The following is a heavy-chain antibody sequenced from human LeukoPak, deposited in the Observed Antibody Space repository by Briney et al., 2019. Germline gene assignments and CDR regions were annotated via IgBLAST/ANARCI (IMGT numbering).Heavy chain of an antibody. CDR2: IRYDGSDK. CDR1: GFIFSNYG. D-gene: IGHD3-10*01. V-gene: IGHV3-30*02. J-gene: IGHJ6*03. Sequence: GGSLRLSCAASGFIFSNYGMYWVRQAPGKGLEWVAFIRYDGSDKYYADSVKGRLTISRDNAKNSLYLQMNSLRAEDTAVYYCARDYYRRKWFGEKIRGYDYYYMDVWGKGTTVTISS. CDR3: ARDYYRRKWFGEKIRGYDYYYMDV.